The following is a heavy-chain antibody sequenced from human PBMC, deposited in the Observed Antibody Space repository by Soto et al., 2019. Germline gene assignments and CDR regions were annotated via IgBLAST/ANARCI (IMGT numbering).Heavy chain of an antibody. Sequence: WRSSRNAPGRGPGRERYIYYSGSTNYNPSLKSRVTISVDTSKNQFSLKLSSVTAADTAVYYCARGPGPGYSSSWYLLRLRGKFDPWGQGTLVTVSS. D-gene: IGHD6-13*01. CDR3: ARGPGPGYSSSWYLLRLRGKFDP. CDR2: IYYSGST. V-gene: IGHV4-59*12. J-gene: IGHJ5*02.